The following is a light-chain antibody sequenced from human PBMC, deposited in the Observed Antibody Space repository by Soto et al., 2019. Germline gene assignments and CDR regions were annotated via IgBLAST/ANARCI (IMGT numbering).Light chain of an antibody. CDR2: KAS. CDR3: PQYNSAPLT. J-gene: IGKJ4*01. V-gene: IGKV1-5*03. CDR1: QYILSS. Sequence: MTRTSTNLNADGGEKGVIIGVSSQYILSSLAWYQQKPGKAPKLLIYKASSLESGVPSRFSGSGSGTDFTLTITTLQPEHVAAYSCPQYNSAPLTFGGGTQVDIK.